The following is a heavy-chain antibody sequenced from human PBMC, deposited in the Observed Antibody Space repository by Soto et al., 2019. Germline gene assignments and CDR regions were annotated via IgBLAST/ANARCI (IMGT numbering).Heavy chain of an antibody. Sequence: EVQLVESGGGLVKPGGSLRLSCAASGFTVSHAWMSWVRQAPGKGLEWVGRIKSKTDGGTTAYAAPVKGRFTISGDDSKNTLYLQMNSPKTEDTAVYYCATEGGYGGDSFWGQGTLVTVSS. CDR1: GFTVSHAW. D-gene: IGHD2-21*01. CDR3: ATEGGYGGDSF. J-gene: IGHJ4*02. CDR2: IKSKTDGGTT. V-gene: IGHV3-15*01.